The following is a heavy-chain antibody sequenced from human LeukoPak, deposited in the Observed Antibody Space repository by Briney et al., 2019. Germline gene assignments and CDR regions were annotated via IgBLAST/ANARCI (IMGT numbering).Heavy chain of an antibody. D-gene: IGHD2-15*01. V-gene: IGHV4-31*11. CDR3: ARDEDAQDAFDI. J-gene: IGHJ3*02. CDR2: IYYSGST. CDR1: GGSFSGYY. Sequence: SETLSLTCAVYGGSFSGYYWSWIRQHPGKGLEWIGYIYYSGSTYYNPSLKSRVTISVDTSKNQFSLKLSSVTAADTAVYYCARDEDAQDAFDIWGQGTMVTVSS.